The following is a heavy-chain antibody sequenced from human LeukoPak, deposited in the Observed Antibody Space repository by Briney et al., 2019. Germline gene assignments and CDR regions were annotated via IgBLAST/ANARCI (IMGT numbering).Heavy chain of an antibody. Sequence: GGSLRLSCAASGFTFNGYWMNWVRQAPGKGLVWVSCIKSDGSTTIYADSVKGRFTISRDNAKNTLYLQMNSLRAEDTAVYYCTGETSNAFDIWGQGTMVTVSS. V-gene: IGHV3-74*01. CDR2: IKSDGSTT. CDR1: GFTFNGYW. J-gene: IGHJ3*02. CDR3: TGETSNAFDI.